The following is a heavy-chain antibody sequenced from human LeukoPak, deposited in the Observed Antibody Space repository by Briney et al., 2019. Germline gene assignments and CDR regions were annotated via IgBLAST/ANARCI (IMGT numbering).Heavy chain of an antibody. V-gene: IGHV7-4-1*02. J-gene: IGHJ4*02. CDR3: AREGCSGGSCYITSGGY. Sequence: ASVKVSCKASGYTFTSYGISWVRQAPGQGLEWMGWIDTNTGNPTYAQGFTGRFVFSLDTSVSTAYLQISSLKAEDTAVYYCAREGCSGGSCYITSGGYWGQGTLVTVSS. CDR2: IDTNTGNP. CDR1: GYTFTSYG. D-gene: IGHD2-15*01.